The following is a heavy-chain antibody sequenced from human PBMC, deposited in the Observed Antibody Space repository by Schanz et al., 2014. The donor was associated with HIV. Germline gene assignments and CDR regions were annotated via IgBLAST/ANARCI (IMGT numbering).Heavy chain of an antibody. CDR1: GFTFSDYS. CDR3: ATVGL. D-gene: IGHD2-15*01. CDR2: ISSSSTYI. Sequence: EVHLVESGGGLVKPGGSLRLSCAASGFTFSDYSMHWVRQAPGKGLEWVSSISSSSTYIYYADSVKGRFTISRDNAKNTVYLQMKSLRVEDTAVYYCATVGLWGQGTLVTVSS. V-gene: IGHV3-21*06. J-gene: IGHJ4*02.